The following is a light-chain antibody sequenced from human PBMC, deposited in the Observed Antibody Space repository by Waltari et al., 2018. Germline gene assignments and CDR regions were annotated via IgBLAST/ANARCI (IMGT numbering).Light chain of an antibody. Sequence: DIQMTQSPSSLSASVGARVTIPCRASQSINSYLNWYQQKPGKAPKLLIYAASSLQSGVPSRFSGSGSGTDFTLTISSLQPEDFATYYCQQSYSTPYTFGQGTKLEIK. CDR2: AAS. CDR1: QSINSY. V-gene: IGKV1-39*01. J-gene: IGKJ2*01. CDR3: QQSYSTPYT.